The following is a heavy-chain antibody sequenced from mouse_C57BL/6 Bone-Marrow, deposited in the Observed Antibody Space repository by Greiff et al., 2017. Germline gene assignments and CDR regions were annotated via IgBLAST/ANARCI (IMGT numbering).Heavy chain of an antibody. D-gene: IGHD1-1*01. J-gene: IGHJ3*01. V-gene: IGHV1-47*01. CDR2: FHPYNDDT. Sequence: VKLKESGAELVKPGASVKMSCKASGYTFTTYPIEWMKQNHGKSLEWIGNFHPYNDDTKYNEKFKGKATLTVEKSSSTVYLELSRLTSDDSAVYYCARGYYGSSPWFAYWGQGTLVTVSA. CDR1: GYTFTTYP. CDR3: ARGYYGSSPWFAY.